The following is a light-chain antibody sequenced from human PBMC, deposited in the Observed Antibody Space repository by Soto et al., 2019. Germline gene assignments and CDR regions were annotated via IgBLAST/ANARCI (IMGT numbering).Light chain of an antibody. Sequence: QSALTQPASVSGSPGQSITISCTGTSSDVGSYNLVSWYQQHPGKAPKLMIYEGSRRPSGVSDRFSGSKSSNTASLTISGLQAEDESDYYCCSYAGSSTFEFGGGTKLTVL. CDR3: CSYAGSSTFE. V-gene: IGLV2-23*03. CDR1: SSDVGSYNL. J-gene: IGLJ3*02. CDR2: EGS.